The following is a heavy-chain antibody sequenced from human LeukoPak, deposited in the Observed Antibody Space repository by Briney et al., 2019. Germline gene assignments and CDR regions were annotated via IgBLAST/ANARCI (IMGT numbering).Heavy chain of an antibody. V-gene: IGHV1-69*13. CDR1: GYTFTSYY. J-gene: IGHJ5*02. Sequence: ASVKVSCKASGYTFTSYYIHWVRQAPGQGLEWMGGIIPIFGTANYAQKFQGRVTITADESTSTAYMELSSLRSEDTAVYYCARDCSGGSCYHSWGQGTLVTVSS. CDR3: ARDCSGGSCYHS. D-gene: IGHD2-15*01. CDR2: IIPIFGTA.